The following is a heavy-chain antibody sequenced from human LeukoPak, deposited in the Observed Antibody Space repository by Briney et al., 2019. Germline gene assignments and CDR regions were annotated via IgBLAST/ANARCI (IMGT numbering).Heavy chain of an antibody. CDR1: GYTFTIYG. J-gene: IGHJ3*02. CDR2: ISAYNGNT. V-gene: IGHV1-18*01. D-gene: IGHD4-23*01. CDR3: ARGGKPRAFDI. Sequence: SVKVSFKASGYTFTIYGISWVRQAPGQGLERMGWISAYNGNTNNAQQLQGRGTMTTDTSTNTAYMELRSLRSADTAVYCCARGGKPRAFDIWGQGTMVTVSS.